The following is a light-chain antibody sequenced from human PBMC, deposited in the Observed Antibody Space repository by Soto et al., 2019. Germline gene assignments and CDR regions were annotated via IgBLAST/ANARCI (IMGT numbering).Light chain of an antibody. V-gene: IGKV1-8*01. CDR3: LQTSYFPFT. CDR1: QGISSY. J-gene: IGKJ3*01. Sequence: AIRMTQSPSSLSASTGDRVTITCRASQGISSYLAWYQQKPGKAPKLLIYAASTLQSGVPSRFSGSGSGTDFTLTISCLQPEDVATYFCLQTSYFPFTFGPGTRVDIK. CDR2: AAS.